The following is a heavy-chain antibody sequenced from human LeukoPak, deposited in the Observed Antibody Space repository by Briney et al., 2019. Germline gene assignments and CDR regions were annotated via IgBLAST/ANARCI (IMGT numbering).Heavy chain of an antibody. D-gene: IGHD3-3*01. CDR1: GGSISSYY. J-gene: IGHJ3*02. CDR3: ATGYYDFWSGYVDAFDI. Sequence: SETLSLTCTVSGGSISSYYWSWNRQPPGKGLEWIGYIYYSGSTNYNPSLKSRVTISVDTSKNQFSLKLSSVTAADTAVYYCATGYYDFWSGYVDAFDIWGQGTMVTVSS. V-gene: IGHV4-59*01. CDR2: IYYSGST.